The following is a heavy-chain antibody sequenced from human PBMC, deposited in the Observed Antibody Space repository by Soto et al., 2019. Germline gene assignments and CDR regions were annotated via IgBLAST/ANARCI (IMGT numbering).Heavy chain of an antibody. CDR3: ARDNRYHQLILGTDYYYYGMDV. Sequence: SETLSLTCAVSGGSISSSNWWSWVRQPPGKGLEWIGEIYLSGSTNYNPSLKSRVTISVDRSKNQFSLELSSVTAADTAVYYCARDNRYHQLILGTDYYYYGMDVWGQGTTVTVSS. J-gene: IGHJ6*02. CDR2: IYLSGST. V-gene: IGHV4-4*02. D-gene: IGHD2-2*01. CDR1: GGSISSSNW.